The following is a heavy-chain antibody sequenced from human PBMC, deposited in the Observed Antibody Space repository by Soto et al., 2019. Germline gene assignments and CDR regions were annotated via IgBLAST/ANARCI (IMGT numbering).Heavy chain of an antibody. Sequence: PXESLSLACAASGFTFSSYSMSGVRHAPGKGLEWVSAISGSGGSTYYADSVKGRFTISRDNSKNTLYLQMNSLRAEDTAVYYCAKDYCSSTSCLFDYWGQGTLVTVSS. CDR3: AKDYCSSTSCLFDY. V-gene: IGHV3-23*01. J-gene: IGHJ4*02. D-gene: IGHD2-2*01. CDR1: GFTFSSYS. CDR2: ISGSGGST.